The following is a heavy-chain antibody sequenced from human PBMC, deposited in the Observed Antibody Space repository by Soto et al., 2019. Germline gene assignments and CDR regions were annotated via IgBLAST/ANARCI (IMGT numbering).Heavy chain of an antibody. J-gene: IGHJ4*02. Sequence: EVQLLESGGGLVQPGGSLRLSCAASGFTFSSYAMSWVRQAPGKGLEWVSAISGSGGSTYYADSVKGRFTISRDNSKNTLYLKMNSQIAEDTAVDYCAQHLWFGEFDYLGQGTLVTVSS. D-gene: IGHD3-10*01. CDR2: ISGSGGST. CDR3: AQHLWFGEFDY. CDR1: GFTFSSYA. V-gene: IGHV3-23*01.